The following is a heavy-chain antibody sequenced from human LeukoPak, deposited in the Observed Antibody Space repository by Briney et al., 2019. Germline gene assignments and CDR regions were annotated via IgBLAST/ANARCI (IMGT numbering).Heavy chain of an antibody. D-gene: IGHD1-7*01. Sequence: SETLSLTCAVYGGSFSGYYWSWIRQPPGKGLEWIGEINHSGSTNYNPSLKSRVTISVDTSKNQFSLKLSSVTAADTAVYYCARAGFWNYVRFRWFDPWGQGTLVTVSS. CDR3: ARAGFWNYVRFRWFDP. J-gene: IGHJ5*02. CDR2: INHSGST. V-gene: IGHV4-34*01. CDR1: GGSFSGYY.